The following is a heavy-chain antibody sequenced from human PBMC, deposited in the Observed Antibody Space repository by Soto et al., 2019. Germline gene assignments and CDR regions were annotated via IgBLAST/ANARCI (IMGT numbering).Heavy chain of an antibody. CDR1: GGTFSSYA. J-gene: IGHJ5*02. D-gene: IGHD4-4*01. CDR2: IIPIFGTA. CDR3: AREYSSVRTVRGSWFDP. Sequence: ASVKVSCKASGGTFSSYAISWVRQAPGQGLEWMGGIIPIFGTANYAQKFQGRVTITADESTSTAYMELSSLRSEDTAVYYCAREYSSVRTVRGSWFDPWGQGTLVTSPQ. V-gene: IGHV1-69*13.